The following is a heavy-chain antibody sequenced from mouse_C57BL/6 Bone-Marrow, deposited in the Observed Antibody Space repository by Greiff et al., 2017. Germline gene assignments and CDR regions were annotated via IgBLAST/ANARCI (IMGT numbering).Heavy chain of an antibody. D-gene: IGHD1-1*01. J-gene: IGHJ2*01. CDR3: ARYGGSYFDY. CDR1: GYTFTSYW. Sequence: VQLQQPGAELVKPGASVKLSCQASGYTFTSYWMHWVKQRPGRGLEWIRRIDPNSGGTKYNEKFKSKATLTVDKPSSPAYMQLSSLTSEDSAVYYCARYGGSYFDYWGQGTTLTVSS. V-gene: IGHV1-72*01. CDR2: IDPNSGGT.